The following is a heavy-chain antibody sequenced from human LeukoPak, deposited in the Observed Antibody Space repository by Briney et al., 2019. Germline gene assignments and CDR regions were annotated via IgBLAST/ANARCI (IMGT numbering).Heavy chain of an antibody. CDR1: GGSISSYY. Sequence: PSETLSLTCTVSGGSISSYYWSWIRQPAGKGLEWIGRIYTSGSTNYNPSLKSRVTMSVDTSKNQFSLKLSSVTAADTAVYYRARAGYCSGGSCYDYWGQGTLVTVSS. D-gene: IGHD2-15*01. CDR3: ARAGYCSGGSCYDY. CDR2: IYTSGST. J-gene: IGHJ4*02. V-gene: IGHV4-4*07.